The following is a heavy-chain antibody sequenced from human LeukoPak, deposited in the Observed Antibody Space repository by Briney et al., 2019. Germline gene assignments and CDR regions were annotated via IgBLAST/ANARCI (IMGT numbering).Heavy chain of an antibody. Sequence: GGSLRLSCAASGFTFSRYSMNWVRQAPGKGLEWVSSISSSSGYIYYTDSLKGRFTISRDNSKNTVYRQMNSLRAEDTGVYYCARDAAAGSELSWFDPWGQGTLVTVSS. D-gene: IGHD6-13*01. CDR3: ARDAAAGSELSWFDP. CDR1: GFTFSRYS. V-gene: IGHV3-21*04. J-gene: IGHJ5*02. CDR2: ISSSSGYI.